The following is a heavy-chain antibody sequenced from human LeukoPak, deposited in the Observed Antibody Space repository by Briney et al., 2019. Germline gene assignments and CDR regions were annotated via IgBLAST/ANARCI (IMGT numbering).Heavy chain of an antibody. CDR1: GFTVSTNY. CDR2: IYSSGVT. D-gene: IGHD4-17*01. V-gene: IGHV3-66*01. Sequence: GGSLRLSCAASGFTVSTNYMNWVRQAPGKGPEWVAVIYSSGVTYYADSVKSRFTISRDNSKNTVNLQMTSLRAEDTAVYYCARLWSNYGNSFDSWGQGTLVTVAS. CDR3: ARLWSNYGNSFDS. J-gene: IGHJ4*02.